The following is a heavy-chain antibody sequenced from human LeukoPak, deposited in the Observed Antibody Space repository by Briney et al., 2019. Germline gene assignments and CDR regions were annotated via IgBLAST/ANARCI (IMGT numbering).Heavy chain of an antibody. V-gene: IGHV3-74*01. Sequence: GGSLRLSCAASGFTLSSYWIHWVRRAPGKGLVWVSRINSDGSGTTYADSVRGRFTISRDNAKNTVYLQMNSLRAEDTAVYYCARAGDSYYFDYWGQGTLVTVSS. CDR3: ARAGDSYYFDY. CDR1: GFTLSSYW. J-gene: IGHJ4*02. D-gene: IGHD7-27*01. CDR2: INSDGSGT.